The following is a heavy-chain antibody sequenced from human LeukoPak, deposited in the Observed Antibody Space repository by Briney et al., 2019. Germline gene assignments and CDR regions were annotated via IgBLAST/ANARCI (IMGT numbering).Heavy chain of an antibody. Sequence: ASVKVSCKASGYTFTSYDINWVRQATGQGLEWMGWMNPNSGNTGYAQKFQGRVTMTRDTSTSTVYMELSSLRSEDTAVYYCARLNRRDGYNYPRAYFDYWGQGTLVTVSS. CDR1: GYTFTSYD. D-gene: IGHD5-24*01. V-gene: IGHV1-8*01. CDR3: ARLNRRDGYNYPRAYFDY. CDR2: MNPNSGNT. J-gene: IGHJ4*02.